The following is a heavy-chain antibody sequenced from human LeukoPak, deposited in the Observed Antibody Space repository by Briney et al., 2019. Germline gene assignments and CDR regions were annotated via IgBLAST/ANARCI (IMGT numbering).Heavy chain of an antibody. D-gene: IGHD3-10*01. CDR3: ARGTGSLFY. Sequence: SETLSLTCTVSGGSITRGRYYWPWIRQPAGKALEWIGHVFTSGNTNYNPSLKGRFTISIDTSKSQFSLNLNSVTAADTAVYYCARGTGSLFYWGHGILVTVSS. V-gene: IGHV4-61*09. CDR1: GGSITRGRYY. CDR2: VFTSGNT. J-gene: IGHJ4*01.